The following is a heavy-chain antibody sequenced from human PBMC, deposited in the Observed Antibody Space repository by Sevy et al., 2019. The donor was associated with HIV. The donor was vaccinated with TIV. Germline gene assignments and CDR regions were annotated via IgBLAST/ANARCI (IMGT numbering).Heavy chain of an antibody. V-gene: IGHV3-33*01. CDR3: ARDGSLADSTGFIYWYFDL. CDR1: GFTFSSYG. CDR2: VWHDGSNK. D-gene: IGHD3-22*01. Sequence: GGSLRLSCAASGFTFSSYGMYWVRQAPGKGLEWVAVVWHDGSNKYYAESVKGRFTISRDNSRNTLYLQMNSLRVEDTAVYYCARDGSLADSTGFIYWYFDLWGRGSLVTVSS. J-gene: IGHJ2*01.